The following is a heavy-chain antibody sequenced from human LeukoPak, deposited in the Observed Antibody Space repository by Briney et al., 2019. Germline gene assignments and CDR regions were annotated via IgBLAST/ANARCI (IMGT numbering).Heavy chain of an antibody. CDR1: GFTFSSFW. D-gene: IGHD1-26*01. CDR3: ARGGSSRFAY. J-gene: IGHJ4*02. V-gene: IGHV3-7*01. Sequence: GGSLRLSCEVSGFTFSSFWMSWVRQAPGKGLEWVANIKEDGSEKYYVDSVKGRFTISRDNAKNSLFLQMNSLRGDDTAMYYCARGGSSRFAYWGQGTLVTVSS. CDR2: IKEDGSEK.